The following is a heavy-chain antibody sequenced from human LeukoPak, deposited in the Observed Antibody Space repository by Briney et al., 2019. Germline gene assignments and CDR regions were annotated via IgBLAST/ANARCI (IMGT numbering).Heavy chain of an antibody. J-gene: IGHJ4*02. CDR1: GFTVSSNY. V-gene: IGHV3-66*01. CDR2: ICSGGST. D-gene: IGHD6-13*01. Sequence: PGGSLRLSCAASGFTVSSNYMSWVRQAPGKGLEWVSVICSGGSTYYADSVKGRFTISRDNSKNTLYLQMNSLRAEDTAVYYCASSSWYYFDYWGQGTLVTVSS. CDR3: ASSSWYYFDY.